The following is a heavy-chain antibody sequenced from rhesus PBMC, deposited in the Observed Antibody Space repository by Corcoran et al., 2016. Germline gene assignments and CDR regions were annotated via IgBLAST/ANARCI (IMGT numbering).Heavy chain of an antibody. V-gene: IGHV4S11*01. CDR1: GGSISSSY. D-gene: IGHD5-12*01. J-gene: IGHJ4*01. CDR2: IDSSGSA. CDR3: ARGRVGDTATGFDY. Sequence: QVQLQESGPGLVIPSETLSLTCAVSGGSISSSYWSWIRPAPGKGLEWIGRIDSSGSAYYNPSLKSRVTLSVDTSKNHLSLKLSSVTAADTAVYYCARGRVGDTATGFDYWGQGVLVTVSS.